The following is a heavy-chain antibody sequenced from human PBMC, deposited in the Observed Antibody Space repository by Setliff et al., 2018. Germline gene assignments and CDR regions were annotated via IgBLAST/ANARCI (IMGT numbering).Heavy chain of an antibody. J-gene: IGHJ6*03. D-gene: IGHD6-19*01. V-gene: IGHV4-4*07. CDR2: IYIGGSA. Sequence: SETLSLTCTVSGGSISSYYWRWIRQPAGKGLEWIGHIYIGGSANYNPSLKSRVTMSIDPSKNQFSLKLNSVTAADMALYYCAREQWLDPPGYYYMDVWAKGTTVTVSS. CDR3: AREQWLDPPGYYYMDV. CDR1: GGSISSYY.